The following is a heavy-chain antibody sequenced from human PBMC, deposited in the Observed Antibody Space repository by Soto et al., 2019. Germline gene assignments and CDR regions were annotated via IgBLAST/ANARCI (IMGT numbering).Heavy chain of an antibody. J-gene: IGHJ4*02. CDR2: IYYSGST. D-gene: IGHD5-18*01. Sequence: QVQLQESGPGLVKPSETLSLTCTVSGGSISSYYWSWIRQPPGKGLEWIGYIYYSGSTNYNPSLTSHVTXSXHXXKTQFSLKLISVPDADTAVYSCARGRIQLWYPFDYWGQGTLVTVSS. V-gene: IGHV4-59*12. CDR3: ARGRIQLWYPFDY. CDR1: GGSISSYY.